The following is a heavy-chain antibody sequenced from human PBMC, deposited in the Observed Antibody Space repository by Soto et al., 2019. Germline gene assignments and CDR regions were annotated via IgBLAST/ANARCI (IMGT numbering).Heavy chain of an antibody. J-gene: IGHJ6*02. D-gene: IGHD3-3*01. V-gene: IGHV4-4*07. Sequence: SETLSVTCTVSGGSISSYYWSWIRQPAGKGLEWIGRIYTSGSTNYNPSLKSRVTMSVDTSKNQFSLKLSSVTAADTAVYYCARVTLNDDFWSGYYGDYYGMDVWGQGTTVTVSS. CDR2: IYTSGST. CDR1: GGSISSYY. CDR3: ARVTLNDDFWSGYYGDYYGMDV.